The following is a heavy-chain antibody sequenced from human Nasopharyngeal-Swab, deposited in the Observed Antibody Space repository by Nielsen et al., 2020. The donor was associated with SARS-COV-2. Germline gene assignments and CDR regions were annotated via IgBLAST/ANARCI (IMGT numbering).Heavy chain of an antibody. CDR3: ARLGWDTDLDF. CDR1: GYNFVNYW. CDR2: IDPDDSST. D-gene: IGHD5-18*01. J-gene: IGHJ4*02. Sequence: GESLKISCKASGYNFVNYWISWVRQMPGKGLEWMGTIDPDDSSTNYSPSFQGHITISADRSISSAYLQWSSLRASDTAVYYCARLGWDTDLDFWGQGTLVTVSS. V-gene: IGHV5-10-1*01.